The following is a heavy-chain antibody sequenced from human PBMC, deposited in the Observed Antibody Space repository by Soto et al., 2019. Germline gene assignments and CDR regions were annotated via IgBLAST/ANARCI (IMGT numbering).Heavy chain of an antibody. J-gene: IGHJ3*02. CDR2: ISSNGGST. D-gene: IGHD4-4*01. CDR1: GFTFSSYA. Sequence: GGSLRLSCAASGFTFSSYAMHWVRQAPGKGLEYVSAISSNGGSTYYANSVKGRFTISRDNSKNTLYLQMGSLRAEDMAVYYCARDDYSNYLDAFDIWGQGTMVTVSS. CDR3: ARDDYSNYLDAFDI. V-gene: IGHV3-64*01.